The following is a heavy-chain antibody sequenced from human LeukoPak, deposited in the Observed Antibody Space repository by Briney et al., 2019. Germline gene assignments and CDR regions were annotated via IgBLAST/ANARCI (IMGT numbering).Heavy chain of an antibody. D-gene: IGHD6-6*01. Sequence: SDPLSLTHTVSGVSISIHYWIWIRQPPGKGLEWIGYIYYSGSTNYNPSLKSRVTISVDTSKNQFSLKLSSVTAADTAVYYCARTIAARPGGYYFDYWGQGTLVTVSS. V-gene: IGHV4-59*07. J-gene: IGHJ4*02. CDR3: ARTIAARPGGYYFDY. CDR1: GVSISIHY. CDR2: IYYSGST.